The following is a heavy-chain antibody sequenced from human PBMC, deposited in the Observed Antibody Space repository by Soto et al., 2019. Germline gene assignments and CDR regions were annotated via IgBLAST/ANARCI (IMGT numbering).Heavy chain of an antibody. V-gene: IGHV4-59*02. CDR3: ARDPGYCTNGVCPIFDF. CDR2: MYHGGRT. J-gene: IGHJ4*02. CDR1: GDSVTNYF. Sequence: SETLSLTCTVSGDSVTNYFWSWMRQPPGKGLEWIGHMYHGGRTNYSPSLKSRVTMSLDSSKNQFSLNLSSVTAAGTAVYFCARDPGYCTNGVCPIFDFWGQGVLVTVSS. D-gene: IGHD2-8*01.